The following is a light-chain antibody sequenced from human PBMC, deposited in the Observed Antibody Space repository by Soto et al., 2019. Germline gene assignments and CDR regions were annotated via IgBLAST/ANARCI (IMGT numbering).Light chain of an antibody. CDR2: DSS. Sequence: DIQMTQSPSSLSASVGDRVTITCQASQDITNYLNWYQQKPGKAPKLLIHDSSNLETGVPSRFSGSESGTYFSFTISSLQPEDIATYYGQQYDSLPLSFGQGTRLEIK. CDR1: QDITNY. J-gene: IGKJ5*01. V-gene: IGKV1-33*01. CDR3: QQYDSLPLS.